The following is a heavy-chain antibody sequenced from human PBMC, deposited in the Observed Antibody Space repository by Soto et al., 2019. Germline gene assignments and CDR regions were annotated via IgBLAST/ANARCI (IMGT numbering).Heavy chain of an antibody. D-gene: IGHD3-16*01. CDR1: GGSISSGGYS. J-gene: IGHJ6*02. CDR2: IYHSGDT. Sequence: PSETLSLTCAFSGGSISSGGYSWSWIRQPPGKGLEWIGEIYHSGDTNYNPSLERRLTISVDKSKNQFSLKLTSVTAADTAVYFCARVDPLMINSYEMDVWGQGTTVTVSS. CDR3: ARVDPLMINSYEMDV. V-gene: IGHV4-30-2*01.